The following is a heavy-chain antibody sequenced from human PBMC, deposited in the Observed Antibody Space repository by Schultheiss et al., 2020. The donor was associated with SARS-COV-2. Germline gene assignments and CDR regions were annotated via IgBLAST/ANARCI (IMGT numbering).Heavy chain of an antibody. CDR2: IYYSGST. V-gene: IGHV4-59*01. Sequence: SETLSLTCSVSGGSISTYYWTWIRQPPGRGLEWIGYIYYSGSTNYNPSLNNRVTISVDTSKNQFSLKLSSVTAADTAVYYCARAYYGDYGYPPVTSTYYFDYWGQGALVTVSS. CDR1: GGSISTYY. D-gene: IGHD4-17*01. CDR3: ARAYYGDYGYPPVTSTYYFDY. J-gene: IGHJ4*02.